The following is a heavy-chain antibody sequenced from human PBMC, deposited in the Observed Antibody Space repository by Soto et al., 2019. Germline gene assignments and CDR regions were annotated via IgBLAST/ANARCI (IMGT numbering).Heavy chain of an antibody. CDR3: ASSNSFWSGYYVPHFDY. D-gene: IGHD3-3*01. V-gene: IGHV3-7*05. J-gene: IGHJ4*02. CDR2: IKQDGSEK. Sequence: PGGSVRLSCAASGFTFSSYWMSCVRQAPGKGLEWVANIKQDGSEKYYVDSVKGRFTISRDNAKNSLYLQMNSLRAEDTAVYYCASSNSFWSGYYVPHFDYWGQGTLVTAPQ. CDR1: GFTFSSYW.